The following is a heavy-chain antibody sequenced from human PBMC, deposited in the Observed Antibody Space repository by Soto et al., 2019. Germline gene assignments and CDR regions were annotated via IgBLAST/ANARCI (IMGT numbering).Heavy chain of an antibody. J-gene: IGHJ4*02. D-gene: IGHD2-2*01. V-gene: IGHV3-30*18. CDR3: AKDRGGDCPDNSCYFGADY. CDR2: ISDTGSSH. CDR1: GFTFSSYG. Sequence: SLRLSCVGSGFTFSSYGMHWVRQAPGKGLECVAVISDTGSSHYYAASVEGRFTISRENSKSTLSLHMDGLRVEDTAVYYCAKDRGGDCPDNSCYFGADYWGQGTPVTVSS.